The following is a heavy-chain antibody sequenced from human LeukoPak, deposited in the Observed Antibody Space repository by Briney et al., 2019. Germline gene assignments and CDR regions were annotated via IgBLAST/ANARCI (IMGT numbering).Heavy chain of an antibody. CDR3: AKSRSGWILEHFQH. Sequence: PGGSLRLSCAASGFTFSSSAMSWVRQVPGKGLEWVSAIIGSGGTTYYADSVKGRFTISRDNSKNTLYLQMNSLRAEDTAVYYCAKSRSGWILEHFQHWGQGTLVTVSS. CDR1: GFTFSSSA. CDR2: IIGSGGTT. D-gene: IGHD6-19*01. J-gene: IGHJ1*01. V-gene: IGHV3-23*01.